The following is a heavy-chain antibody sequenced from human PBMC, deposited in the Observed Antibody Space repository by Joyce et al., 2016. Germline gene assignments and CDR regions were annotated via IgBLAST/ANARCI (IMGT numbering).Heavy chain of an antibody. J-gene: IGHJ4*02. CDR1: GFRFITHH. V-gene: IGHV3-7*01. CDR2: INQDGSAK. CDR3: AKNWNTDY. Sequence: EVQLVESGGGLVQPGGSLRLSCAASGFRFITHHMTWVRRPPGKGLEWVANINQDGSAKFYVDSVKGRCTISRDNAKNSVFLQMNRLRTDDTAVYYCAKNWNTDYWGQGTLVTVSS. D-gene: IGHD1/OR15-1a*01.